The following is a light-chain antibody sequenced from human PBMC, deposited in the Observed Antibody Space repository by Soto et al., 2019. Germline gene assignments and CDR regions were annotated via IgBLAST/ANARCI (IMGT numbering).Light chain of an antibody. CDR2: EAS. J-gene: IGKJ1*01. CDR3: QHYDTYSPMWT. CDR1: QSIDW. V-gene: IGKV1-5*03. Sequence: DIQLAQSPSTLSASVGDRLIITCRATQSIDWLAWYQQKPGKAPKLLIFEASRLDSGVPSRFSGSGSWTEFTLTISSLQPDDFGTYYCQHYDTYSPMWTFGQGTKVDVK.